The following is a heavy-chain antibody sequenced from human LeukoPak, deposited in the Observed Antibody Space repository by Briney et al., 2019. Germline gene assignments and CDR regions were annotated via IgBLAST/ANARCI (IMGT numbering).Heavy chain of an antibody. D-gene: IGHD5-24*01. J-gene: IGHJ4*02. CDR2: IYYTGST. V-gene: IGHV4-39*07. CDR1: SGSISSSTYY. Sequence: SETLSLTCTVSSGSISSSTYYWGWIRQPPGKGLEWIGAIYYTGSTYYNPSLKSRVTISVDTSKNQFSLKLTSVTAADTAVYYCARAVGTDGYNLWVYWGQGTLVTVSS. CDR3: ARAVGTDGYNLWVY.